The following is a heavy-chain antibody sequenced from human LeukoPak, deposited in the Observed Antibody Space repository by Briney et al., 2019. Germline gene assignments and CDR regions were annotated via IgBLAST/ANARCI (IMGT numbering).Heavy chain of an antibody. CDR2: IYHSGST. J-gene: IGHJ4*02. CDR3: ARFRTLTTHFDY. Sequence: PSETLSLTCAVSGGSISSGGYSWSWIRQPPGKGLEWIGYIYHSGSTYYNPSLKSRVTISVDTSKNQFSLKLSSVTAADTAVYYCARFRTLTTHFDYWGQGTLVTVSS. D-gene: IGHD4-11*01. V-gene: IGHV4-30-2*01. CDR1: GGSISSGGYS.